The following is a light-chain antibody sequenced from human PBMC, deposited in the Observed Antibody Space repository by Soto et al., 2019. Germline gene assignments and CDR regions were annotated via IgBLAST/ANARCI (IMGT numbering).Light chain of an antibody. CDR2: DNS. V-gene: IGLV1-40*01. Sequence: QSVLTQPPSVSGAPGQRVTISCTGSSSNIGAGYDVHWYQQLPGTAPKLLIYDNSNRPSGVPDRFSGSKSGTSASLAITGLQAEDEADHYCQSYDSSLSGVFGGGTKLTVL. CDR3: QSYDSSLSGV. J-gene: IGLJ3*02. CDR1: SSNIGAGYD.